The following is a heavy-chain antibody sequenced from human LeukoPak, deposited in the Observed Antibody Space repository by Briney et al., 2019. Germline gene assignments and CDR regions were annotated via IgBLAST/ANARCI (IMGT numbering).Heavy chain of an antibody. CDR3: ARDVPTVKHYYYGMDV. CDR1: GYSISSGYY. CDR2: IYHSGST. J-gene: IGHJ6*02. D-gene: IGHD4-17*01. V-gene: IGHV4-38-2*02. Sequence: SETLSLTCTVSGYSISSGYYWDWIRQPPGKGLEWIESIYHSGSTYYNPSLKSRVTISVDTSKNQFSLKLSSVTAADTAVYYCARDVPTVKHYYYGMDVWGQGTTVTVSS.